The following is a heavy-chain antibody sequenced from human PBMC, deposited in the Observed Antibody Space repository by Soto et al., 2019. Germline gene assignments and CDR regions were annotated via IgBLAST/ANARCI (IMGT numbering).Heavy chain of an antibody. J-gene: IGHJ6*04. V-gene: IGHV1-69*13. Sequence: SVQVSCKTSGGTFSNHAISWLRQAPGQAREWMGGIIPIYGTMHYAQQFKDRLKLTAYESTGTAYIALTSLRSDETGVYYCARDGMGTTVAVMKVGAKGTTVTVSS. CDR2: IIPIYGTM. CDR1: GGTFSNHA. CDR3: ARDGMGTTVAVMKV. D-gene: IGHD7-27*01.